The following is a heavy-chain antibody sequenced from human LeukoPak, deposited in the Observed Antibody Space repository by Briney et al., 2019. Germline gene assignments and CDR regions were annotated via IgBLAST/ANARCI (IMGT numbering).Heavy chain of an antibody. CDR3: ARGSYYYDSSAFDY. Sequence: GASVKVSCKASGYTFTSYGISWVRQAPGQGLEWMGWISAYSGNTSYAQKFQGRVTMTRDTSTSTVYMELSSLRSEDTAVYYCARGSYYYDSSAFDYWGQGTLVTVSS. J-gene: IGHJ4*02. CDR1: GYTFTSYG. V-gene: IGHV1-18*01. CDR2: ISAYSGNT. D-gene: IGHD3-22*01.